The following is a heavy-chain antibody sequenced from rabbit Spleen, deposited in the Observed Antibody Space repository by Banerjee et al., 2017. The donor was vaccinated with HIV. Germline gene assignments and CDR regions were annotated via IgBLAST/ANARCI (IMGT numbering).Heavy chain of an antibody. CDR3: ARDGAGGSYFAL. D-gene: IGHD8-1*01. J-gene: IGHJ3*01. CDR1: GVSFSSSSY. CDR2: IDPIFGIT. Sequence: QSLAESGGDLVKPGASLTLTCTASGVSFSSSSYMCWVRQAPGKGLEWIGYIDPIFGITYYANWVNGRFSISRENAQNTVFLQMTSLTAADTATYFCARDGAGGSYFALWGQGTLVTVS. V-gene: IGHV1S40*01.